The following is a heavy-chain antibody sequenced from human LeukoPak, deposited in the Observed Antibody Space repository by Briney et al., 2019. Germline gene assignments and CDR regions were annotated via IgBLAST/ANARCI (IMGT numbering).Heavy chain of an antibody. J-gene: IGHJ5*02. Sequence: GASVKVSCKASGYTFTSYGISWVRQAPGQGLEWMGWISAYNGNTNYAQKLQGRVTMTTGTSTSTAYMELRSLRSDDTAVYYCARDPHIAAAGYNWFDPWGQGTLVTVSS. CDR1: GYTFTSYG. CDR2: ISAYNGNT. CDR3: ARDPHIAAAGYNWFDP. V-gene: IGHV1-18*04. D-gene: IGHD6-13*01.